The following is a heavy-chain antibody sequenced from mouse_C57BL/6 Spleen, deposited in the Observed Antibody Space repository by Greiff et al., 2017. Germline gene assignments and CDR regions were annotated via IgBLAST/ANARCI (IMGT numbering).Heavy chain of an antibody. CDR2: INPNYGTT. CDR3: AKGNYYGSSSYAMDY. V-gene: IGHV1-39*01. Sequence: EVQLQESGPELVKPGASVKISCTASGYSFTDYNMNWVKQSNGKSLEWIGVINPNYGTTSYKQKFKGKATCTVDKSYSTAYMQLNSLPSEDSAVYYCAKGNYYGSSSYAMDYWGQGTSVTVSS. CDR1: GYSFTDYN. D-gene: IGHD1-1*01. J-gene: IGHJ4*01.